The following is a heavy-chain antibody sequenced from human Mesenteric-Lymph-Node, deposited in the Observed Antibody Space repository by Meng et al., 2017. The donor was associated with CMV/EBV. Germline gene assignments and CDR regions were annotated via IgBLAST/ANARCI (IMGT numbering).Heavy chain of an antibody. CDR1: GYSISSGYY. CDR2: IYYSGIT. Sequence: SETLSLTCTVSGYSISSGYYWSWIRQPPGKRLEWIGYIYYSGITYYNPSLKSRLTISLDTSKNQFSLILSSVTAADTAVYYCARERGHAGGWGMDVWGQGTTVTVSS. V-gene: IGHV4-61*01. J-gene: IGHJ6*02. CDR3: ARERGHAGGWGMDV. D-gene: IGHD3-10*01.